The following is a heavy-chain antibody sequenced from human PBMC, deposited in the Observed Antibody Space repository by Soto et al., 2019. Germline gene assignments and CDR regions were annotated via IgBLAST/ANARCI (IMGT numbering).Heavy chain of an antibody. Sequence: ASVKVSCKASGYTFTSYAMHWVRQAPGQRLEWMGWINAGNGNTKYSQKFQGRVTITRDTSASTAYMELSSLRSEDTAVYYCARGTYITIFGVVPNWFDPWGQGTLVTVSS. CDR2: INAGNGNT. J-gene: IGHJ5*02. CDR3: ARGTYITIFGVVPNWFDP. D-gene: IGHD3-3*01. V-gene: IGHV1-3*01. CDR1: GYTFTSYA.